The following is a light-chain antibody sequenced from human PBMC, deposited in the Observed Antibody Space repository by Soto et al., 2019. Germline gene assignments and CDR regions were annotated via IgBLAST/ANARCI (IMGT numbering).Light chain of an antibody. CDR3: SSYTTSSSVI. CDR1: SSDIGTYDY. J-gene: IGLJ2*01. Sequence: QSALTQPASVSGSPGQSIAISCSGTSSDIGTYDYVSWYQQHPGKAPKLMLFDVNHRPSGVSDRFFGSKSGNTASLTISGLQAEDEADYYCSSYTTSSSVIFGGGTEVTVL. V-gene: IGLV2-14*03. CDR2: DVN.